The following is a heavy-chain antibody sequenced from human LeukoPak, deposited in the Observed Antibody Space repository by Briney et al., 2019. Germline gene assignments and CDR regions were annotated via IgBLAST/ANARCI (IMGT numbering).Heavy chain of an antibody. CDR3: AREEDCSGGSCYFWFDP. V-gene: IGHV1-2*02. CDR1: GYTFTGYY. J-gene: IGHJ5*02. CDR2: INPNSGGT. Sequence: ASVKVSCKASGYTFTGYYMHWVRQAPGQGLEWMGWINPNSGGTNYAQKFQGRVTMTRDTFISTAYMELSRLRSDDTAVYYCAREEDCSGGSCYFWFDPWGQGTLVTVSS. D-gene: IGHD2-15*01.